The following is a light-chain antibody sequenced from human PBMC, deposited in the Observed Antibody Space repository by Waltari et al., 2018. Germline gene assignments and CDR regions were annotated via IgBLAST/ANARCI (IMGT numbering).Light chain of an antibody. CDR1: QDISTN. CDR3: QQYDSLPPT. V-gene: IGKV1-33*01. CDR2: DAF. J-gene: IGKJ4*01. Sequence: DIQMTQSPSSLSASVGDRVTITCQASQDISTNLNWYQQKPGTAPKLLVYDAFTLEIGVPSRFSVGGSGTDFTFIISSLQPEDLATYYCQQYDSLPPTFGGGTKVEIK.